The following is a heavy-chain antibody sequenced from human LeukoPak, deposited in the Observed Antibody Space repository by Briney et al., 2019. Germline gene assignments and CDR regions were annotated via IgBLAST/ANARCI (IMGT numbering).Heavy chain of an antibody. D-gene: IGHD6-19*01. CDR1: GFTFSNYA. CDR2: ISGSGGSGST. Sequence: GGSLRLSCAASGFTFSNYAMSWVRQAPGKGLEWVSVISGSGGSGSTYYADSVKGRFTIARDNSENTLYLQMNSLRAEDAAVYYCAKGGKTVASDYWGQGTLVTVSS. J-gene: IGHJ4*02. V-gene: IGHV3-23*01. CDR3: AKGGKTVASDY.